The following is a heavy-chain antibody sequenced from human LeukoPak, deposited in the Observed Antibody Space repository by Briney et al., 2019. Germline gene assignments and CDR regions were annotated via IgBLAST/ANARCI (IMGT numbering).Heavy chain of an antibody. D-gene: IGHD3-10*02. V-gene: IGHV4-4*07. CDR3: ARIVRGVNKYYFDY. CDR1: GGSISGNYY. CDR2: IYTSGST. Sequence: TSETLSLTCTVSGGSISGNYYWSWIRQPAGKGLEWIGRIYTSGSTNYNPSLKSRVTIPVDTSKNQVFLKLSDVTAADTAFYYCARIVRGVNKYYFDYWGQGTLVTVSS. J-gene: IGHJ4*02.